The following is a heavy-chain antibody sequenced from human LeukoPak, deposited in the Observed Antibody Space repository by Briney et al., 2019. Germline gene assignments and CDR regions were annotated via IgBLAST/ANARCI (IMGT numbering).Heavy chain of an antibody. Sequence: GGSLRLSCAASGFTFDDYAMHWVRQAPGKGLEWVSVISWNSGTIAYADSVKGRFTISRDNAKNSLYLQMNSLRAEDTALYYCAKDLAFGITLRRGSNSHTGYWGQGTLVNVSS. V-gene: IGHV3-9*01. CDR1: GFTFDDYA. J-gene: IGHJ4*02. D-gene: IGHD3-10*01. CDR2: ISWNSGTI. CDR3: AKDLAFGITLRRGSNSHTGY.